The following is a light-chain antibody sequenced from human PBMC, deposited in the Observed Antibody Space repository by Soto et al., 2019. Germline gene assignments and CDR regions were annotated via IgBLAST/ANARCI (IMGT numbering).Light chain of an antibody. J-gene: IGKJ1*01. CDR2: GAS. CDR1: QSVISTY. CDR3: HQSGSSPET. Sequence: PGERATLSYRASQSVISTYLAWYQQKVGQAPRLLIYGASSRATGIPDRFSGSGSGTDFTLTISRLEPEDFAVYYCHQSGSSPETFGQGTKVEIK. V-gene: IGKV3-20*01.